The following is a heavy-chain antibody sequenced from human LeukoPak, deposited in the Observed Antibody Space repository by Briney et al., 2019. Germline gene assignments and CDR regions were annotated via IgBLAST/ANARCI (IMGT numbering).Heavy chain of an antibody. CDR1: GFTFSSYG. V-gene: IGHV3-30*03. CDR2: ISYDGSNK. J-gene: IGHJ4*02. Sequence: GGSLRLSCAASGFTFSSYGMHWVRQAPGKGLEWVAVISYDGSNKYYADSVKGRFTISRDNSKNTLYLQMNSLRAEDTAVYYCATYGYDFWSGYNWHLFDYWGQGTLVTVSS. D-gene: IGHD3-3*01. CDR3: ATYGYDFWSGYNWHLFDY.